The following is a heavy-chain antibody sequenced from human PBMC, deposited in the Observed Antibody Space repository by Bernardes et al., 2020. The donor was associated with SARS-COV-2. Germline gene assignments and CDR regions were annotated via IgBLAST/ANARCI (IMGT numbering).Heavy chain of an antibody. D-gene: IGHD4-17*01. Sequence: ASVKVSCKASGYTFTNYAITWVRQAPGQGLEWMGWISTYNANTNSAQKLQGRVTMTTDTSTSTAYMELRSLRSDDTAVYYCARESGYGGNSIWFDPWGQGTLVTVSS. J-gene: IGHJ5*02. V-gene: IGHV1-18*01. CDR1: GYTFTNYA. CDR2: ISTYNANT. CDR3: ARESGYGGNSIWFDP.